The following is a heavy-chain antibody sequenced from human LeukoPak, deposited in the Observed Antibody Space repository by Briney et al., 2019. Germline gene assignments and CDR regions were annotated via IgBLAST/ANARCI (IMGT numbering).Heavy chain of an antibody. Sequence: GGSLRLSCAASGFTFSSYWMHWVRQAPGKGLVWVSRINSDGSSTSYADSVKGRFTISRDNAKNTLYLQMNSLRAEDTAVYYCARVFSGYYLDAFDIWGQGTMVTVSS. CDR3: ARVFSGYYLDAFDI. CDR1: GFTFSSYW. J-gene: IGHJ3*02. D-gene: IGHD3-22*01. CDR2: INSDGSST. V-gene: IGHV3-74*01.